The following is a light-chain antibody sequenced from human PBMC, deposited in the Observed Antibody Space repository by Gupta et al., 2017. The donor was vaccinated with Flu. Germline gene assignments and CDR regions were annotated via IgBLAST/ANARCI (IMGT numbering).Light chain of an antibody. V-gene: IGLV3-21*01. Sequence: KATIITGYRNNIGSKSVHWYQLKPDQAPALVIYNDSTRPSRIPERFSGSNSGNTATLTMSRFEAEDEADYYCQAWERYTDQCVFGTGTTVTVL. CDR3: QAWERYTDQCV. CDR1: NIGSKS. CDR2: NDS. J-gene: IGLJ1*01.